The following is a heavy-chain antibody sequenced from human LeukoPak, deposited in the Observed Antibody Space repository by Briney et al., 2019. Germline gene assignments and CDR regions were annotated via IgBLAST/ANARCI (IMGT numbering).Heavy chain of an antibody. J-gene: IGHJ3*02. Sequence: GGSLRLSCAASGFTFSNYAMGSVRQAPGRGLDWVSSISYVGGTTYHADSVKGRFTISRDHSKNTLYLQMHSLRAEDTAIYYCAKGYRDDYIAFDMWGQGTVVTVS. D-gene: IGHD4-11*01. CDR3: AKGYRDDYIAFDM. V-gene: IGHV3-23*01. CDR2: ISYVGGTT. CDR1: GFTFSNYA.